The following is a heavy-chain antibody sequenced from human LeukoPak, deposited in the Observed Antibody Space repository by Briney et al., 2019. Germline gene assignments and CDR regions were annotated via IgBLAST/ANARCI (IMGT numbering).Heavy chain of an antibody. V-gene: IGHV3-33*06. CDR3: AKDLMGYQLLDDAFDI. CDR2: IWYDGSNK. J-gene: IGHJ3*02. CDR1: GFTFSSYG. D-gene: IGHD2-2*01. Sequence: GGSLTLSCAASGFTFSSYGMHWVRQPPAKGLEGVAVIWYDGSNKYYADSVKGRVTISRDNSTNTLYLQMNSLRAEDTAVYYCAKDLMGYQLLDDAFDIWGQGTMVTVSS.